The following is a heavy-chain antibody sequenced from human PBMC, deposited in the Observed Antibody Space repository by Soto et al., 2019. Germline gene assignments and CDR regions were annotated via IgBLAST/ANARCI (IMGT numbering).Heavy chain of an antibody. J-gene: IGHJ4*02. CDR2: IRGSGGRT. CDR3: AKLKAYSYGPGAYFDY. V-gene: IGHV3-23*01. CDR1: GFTFSSYA. Sequence: EVQLLESGGGLVQPGGSLRLSCAASGFTFSSYAMSWVRQAPGQGLEWVSSIRGSGGRTDYVDAVKGRFTISSDNSTNKLYLQMNSLRAEDTAVYYCAKLKAYSYGPGAYFDYWGQGTLVTVSS. D-gene: IGHD5-18*01.